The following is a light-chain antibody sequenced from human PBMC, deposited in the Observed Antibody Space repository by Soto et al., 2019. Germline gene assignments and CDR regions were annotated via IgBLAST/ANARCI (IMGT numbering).Light chain of an antibody. CDR3: HQFGSSPLDT. CDR1: QTISSSF. J-gene: IGKJ3*01. CDR2: RAS. Sequence: EIVLTQSPGTLSLSPGERATLSCRASQTISSSFLAWYQQKPGQAPRLLIYRASRRAPGIPDRFSGSGSWPDFTLTISRLEPEDFAVYDCHQFGSSPLDTFGPGTKVEIK. V-gene: IGKV3-20*01.